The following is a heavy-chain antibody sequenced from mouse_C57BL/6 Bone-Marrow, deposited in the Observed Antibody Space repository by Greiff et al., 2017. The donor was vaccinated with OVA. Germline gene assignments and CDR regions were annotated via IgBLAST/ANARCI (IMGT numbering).Heavy chain of an antibody. CDR2: IYPRSGNT. D-gene: IGHD2-4*01. CDR3: TSIGLRRFLWFAY. Sequence: QVQLKESGAELARPGASVKLSCKASGYTFTSYGISWVKQRTGQGLEWIGEIYPRSGNTYYNEKFKGKATLTADKSSSTAYMELRSLTSEDSAVYFCTSIGLRRFLWFAYWGQGTLVTVSA. CDR1: GYTFTSYG. J-gene: IGHJ3*01. V-gene: IGHV1-81*01.